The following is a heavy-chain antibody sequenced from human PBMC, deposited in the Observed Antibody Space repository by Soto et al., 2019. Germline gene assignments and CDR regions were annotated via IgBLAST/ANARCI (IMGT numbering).Heavy chain of an antibody. CDR3: ARHRFGLDC. Sequence: QVQLQESDPGLVNPSETLSLTCTVSGGSISSYYWSWIRQPPGKGLEWIGYIHYSGSTHYNPSLKSRAGIYIDTSKSQFSLTLGSVTAADTAVYYCARHRFGLDCWGQGTLVTVSS. J-gene: IGHJ4*02. D-gene: IGHD3-10*01. CDR2: IHYSGST. V-gene: IGHV4-59*08. CDR1: GGSISSYY.